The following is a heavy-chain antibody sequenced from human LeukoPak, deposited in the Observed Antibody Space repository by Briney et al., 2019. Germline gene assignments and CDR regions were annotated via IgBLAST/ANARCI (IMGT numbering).Heavy chain of an antibody. V-gene: IGHV1-69*13. J-gene: IGHJ5*02. CDR2: IIPIYGTA. CDR1: GGTFSNYP. CDR3: ATHTGGYNYWWFDI. Sequence: ASVKVSCKASGGTFSNYPIIWVRLAPGRGLECLGGIIPIYGTANYAQMFQGRITLTAQESMATAYMELRSLTSDDTAMYFCATHTGGYNYWWFDIWGQGTLVTVSS. D-gene: IGHD5-24*01.